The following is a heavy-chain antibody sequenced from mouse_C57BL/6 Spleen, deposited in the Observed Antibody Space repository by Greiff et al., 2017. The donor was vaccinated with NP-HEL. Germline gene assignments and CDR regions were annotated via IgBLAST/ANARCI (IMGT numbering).Heavy chain of an antibody. CDR1: GYTFTDYY. Sequence: EVQLQQSGPVLVKPGASVKMSCKASGYTFTDYYMDWVKQSHGKSLEWIGVINPYNGGTSYNQKFKGKATLTVDKSSSTAYMELNSLTSEDSAVYYCARGRREGDYWGQGTTLTVSS. J-gene: IGHJ2*01. CDR3: ARGRREGDY. CDR2: INPYNGGT. V-gene: IGHV1-19*01.